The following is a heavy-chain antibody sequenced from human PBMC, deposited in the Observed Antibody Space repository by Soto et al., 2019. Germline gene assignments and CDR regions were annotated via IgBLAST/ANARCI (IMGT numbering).Heavy chain of an antibody. CDR2: VHYSGST. D-gene: IGHD3-22*01. CDR1: GDSISSSTYF. V-gene: IGHV4-39*01. Sequence: PSETLSLTCTVSGDSISSSTYFWGWVRQPPGKGLEWIATVHYSGSTYYTPSLKSRVTISADTSNNQFSLRLNSVTAADTAVYYCARQHYYDSSGYYTWNWGQGTLVTVSS. CDR3: ARQHYYDSSGYYTWN. J-gene: IGHJ4*02.